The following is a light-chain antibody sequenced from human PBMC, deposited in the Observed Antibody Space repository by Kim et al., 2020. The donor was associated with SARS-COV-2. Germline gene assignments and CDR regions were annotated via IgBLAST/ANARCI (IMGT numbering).Light chain of an antibody. CDR3: QQYGTSPRT. V-gene: IGKV3-20*01. CDR2: GAS. CDR1: QSVNSSY. Sequence: EIVLTQSPGTLSLSPGERATLSCRASQSVNSSYLAWYQQKPGQAPRLLIYGASSRATGILDRFSGSGSGTDLTLTISRLEPEDFAVNYCQQYGTSPRTFGQGTKVDIK. J-gene: IGKJ1*01.